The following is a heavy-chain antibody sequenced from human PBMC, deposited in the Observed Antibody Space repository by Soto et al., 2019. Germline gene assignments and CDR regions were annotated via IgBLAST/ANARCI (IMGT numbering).Heavy chain of an antibody. D-gene: IGHD6-13*01. Sequence: GGSVRVSSKSCGYPFKVQYIHLVRQAPGEGLEWIGWIIPNSGGTNYAQKFQGRVTMTRDTSISTVYMELSSLKSDDTAVYYCARGGSWYEYWGQGTMVTVSS. J-gene: IGHJ4*02. V-gene: IGHV1-2*02. CDR2: IIPNSGGT. CDR1: GYPFKVQY. CDR3: ARGGSWYEY.